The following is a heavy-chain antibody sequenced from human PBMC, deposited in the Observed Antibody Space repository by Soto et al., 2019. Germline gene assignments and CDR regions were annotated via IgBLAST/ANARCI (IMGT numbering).Heavy chain of an antibody. J-gene: IGHJ4*02. Sequence: QVQLVQSGAEVKKPGSSVKVSCKASGGTFSSYTITWVRQAPGQGLEWMGRIIPILGIANYAQKFQGRVTITADKSTGTAYIELSSLSSEDTAVYYCLNIPHYWGQGTLVTVSS. CDR2: IIPILGIA. CDR3: LNIPHY. V-gene: IGHV1-69*02. CDR1: GGTFSSYT.